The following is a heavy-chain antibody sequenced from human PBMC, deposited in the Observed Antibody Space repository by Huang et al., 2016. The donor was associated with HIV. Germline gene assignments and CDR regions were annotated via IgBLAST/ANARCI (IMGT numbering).Heavy chain of an antibody. Sequence: QVQLVESGGGVVQPGRSLRLPSSASGFAFSSFAMHGLRQAPGKGLQVLAVISTDGTIKNYAESVGGRFTISRDNSKGTVYLQMNSLRPEDTAVYSWARTGSYYYGSGIYHFGDYWGQGTLVTVSS. CDR1: GFAFSSFA. CDR3: ARTGSYYYGSGIYHFGDY. V-gene: IGHV3-30*01. J-gene: IGHJ4*02. CDR2: ISTDGTIK. D-gene: IGHD3-10*01.